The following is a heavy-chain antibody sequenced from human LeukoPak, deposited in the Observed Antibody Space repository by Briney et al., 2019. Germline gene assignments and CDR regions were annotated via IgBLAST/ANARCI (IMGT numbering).Heavy chain of an antibody. V-gene: IGHV3-74*01. CDR2: INSDGINT. CDR3: ARDEIYYDILTGYRHFDY. D-gene: IGHD3-9*01. CDR1: GFTFSNYW. J-gene: IGHJ4*02. Sequence: PGGSLRLSCAASGFTFSNYWMHWVRQAPGKGLVWVSRINSDGINTSYADSVKGRFTISRDNAKNSMYLQMNSLRAEDTAVYYCARDEIYYDILTGYRHFDYWGQGTLVTVFS.